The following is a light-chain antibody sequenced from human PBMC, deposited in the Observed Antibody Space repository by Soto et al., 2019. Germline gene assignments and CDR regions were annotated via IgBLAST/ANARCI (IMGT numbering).Light chain of an antibody. J-gene: IGKJ1*01. Sequence: EIVMTQSPATLSVSPGERATLSCRASQSVSSNLAWYQQKPGQAPRLLIYGASTRATGIPARFSGSGSGTEFTLTISSLQSEDFAFCYGKQYNIWPRTSGQGTKLDIK. CDR3: KQYNIWPRT. CDR1: QSVSSN. CDR2: GAS. V-gene: IGKV3-15*01.